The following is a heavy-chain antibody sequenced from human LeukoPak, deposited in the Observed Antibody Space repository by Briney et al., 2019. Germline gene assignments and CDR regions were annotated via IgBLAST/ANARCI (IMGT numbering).Heavy chain of an antibody. CDR3: AKDVGYCGSSICYKPFVY. J-gene: IGHJ4*02. V-gene: IGHV3-23*01. CDR2: FSGSGGNT. CDR1: GFTFSNYA. Sequence: PGGSLRLSCVASGFTFSNYAMSWVRQAPGEGLEWVSAFSGSGGNTYYADSVKGRFTISRDNSKNTLYLQMNSLRAEDTAVYFCAKDVGYCGSSICYKPFVYWGQGTLVTVSS. D-gene: IGHD2-2*02.